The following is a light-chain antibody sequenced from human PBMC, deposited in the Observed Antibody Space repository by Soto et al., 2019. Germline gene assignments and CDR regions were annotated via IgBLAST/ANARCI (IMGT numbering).Light chain of an antibody. V-gene: IGLV1-36*01. CDR2: YDD. CDR1: SSNIGNNA. J-gene: IGLJ1*01. CDR3: SSWDDILNGPV. Sequence: QSVLTQTPSVSEAPRQRVTISCSGSSSNIGNNAVNWYQQLPGKAPKLLIYYDDLLPSGVSDRFSGSKSGTSASLAISGLPYEDEPDSYCSSWDDILNGPVVGTGNKVTV.